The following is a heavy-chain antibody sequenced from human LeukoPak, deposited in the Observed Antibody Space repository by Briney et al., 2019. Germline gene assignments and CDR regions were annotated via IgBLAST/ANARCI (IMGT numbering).Heavy chain of an antibody. CDR1: GFTFDDYA. Sequence: GGSLRLSCAASGFTFDDYAMHWVRQAPGKGLEWVSGISWNSGSIGYADSVKGRFTISRDNAKNSLYLQMNSLRAEDTALYYCAKENYYYYYMDVWGKGTTVTIFS. CDR3: AKENYYYYYMDV. V-gene: IGHV3-9*01. CDR2: ISWNSGSI. J-gene: IGHJ6*03.